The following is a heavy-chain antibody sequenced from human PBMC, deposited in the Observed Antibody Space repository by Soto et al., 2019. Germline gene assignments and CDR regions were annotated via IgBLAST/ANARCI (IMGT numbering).Heavy chain of an antibody. V-gene: IGHV4-39*01. D-gene: IGHD7-27*01. Sequence: SETLSLTCPFSGLSIRSSSYYWGWIRQPPGKGLEWIGSIYYSGSTYYNPSLKSRVTISVDTSKNQFSLKLSSVTAADTAVYYCARGPGDFDYWGQGTRVTVSS. J-gene: IGHJ4*02. CDR1: GLSIRSSSYY. CDR2: IYYSGST. CDR3: ARGPGDFDY.